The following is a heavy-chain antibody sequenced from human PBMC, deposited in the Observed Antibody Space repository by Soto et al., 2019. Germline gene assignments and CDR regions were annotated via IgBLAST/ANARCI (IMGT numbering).Heavy chain of an antibody. CDR3: AKVSSGRPIPYYMDV. D-gene: IGHD1-26*01. CDR1: GFTFSSYA. J-gene: IGHJ6*03. V-gene: IGHV3-23*01. CDR2: ISGSGGST. Sequence: GGSLRLSCAASGFTFSSYAMSWVRQAPGKGLEWVSAISGSGGSTYYADSVKGRFTISRDNSKNTLYLQMNSLRAEDTAVYYCAKVSSGRPIPYYMDVWGKGTTVTVSS.